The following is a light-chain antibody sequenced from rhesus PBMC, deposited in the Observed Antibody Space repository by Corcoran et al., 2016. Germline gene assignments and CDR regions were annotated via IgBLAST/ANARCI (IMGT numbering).Light chain of an antibody. V-gene: IGKV1-28*01. Sequence: DIQMTQSPSSLSASVGDTVTITCRASQGISSYLNWFQQKPGKAPELLIYAASSLESGVPSRFSGSGSGTEFTLTISNLQSEDFAAYYCLQHNSDPLTFGGGTKVEIK. CDR1: QGISSY. CDR2: AAS. CDR3: LQHNSDPLT. J-gene: IGKJ4*01.